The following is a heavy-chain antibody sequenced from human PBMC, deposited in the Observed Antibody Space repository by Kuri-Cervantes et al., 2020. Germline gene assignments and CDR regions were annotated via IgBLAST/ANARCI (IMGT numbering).Heavy chain of an antibody. J-gene: IGHJ4*02. Sequence: GSLRLSCTVSGGSISSYYWSWIRQPAGKGLEWMGRIYTSGSTNYNPTLKRRVTMSVDTSKNQFSLKLSSVTAADTAVYYCARGPTGGYSFDYWGQGTLVTVSS. CDR1: GGSISSYY. CDR2: IYTSGST. D-gene: IGHD2-2*03. V-gene: IGHV4-4*07. CDR3: ARGPTGGYSFDY.